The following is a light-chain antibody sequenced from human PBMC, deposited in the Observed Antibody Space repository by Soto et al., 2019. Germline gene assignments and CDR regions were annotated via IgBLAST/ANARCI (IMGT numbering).Light chain of an antibody. V-gene: IGLV1-40*01. Sequence: QSVLTQPPSVSGAPGQSVTISCTGSSSNIGAGYDVHWYQKLPGRAPKLLIYGNTNRPSGVPDRFSGSKSGTSASLAITGLQAEDEADYYCLSFDSSLRVVFGGGTTLTVL. J-gene: IGLJ2*01. CDR1: SSNIGAGYD. CDR3: LSFDSSLRVV. CDR2: GNT.